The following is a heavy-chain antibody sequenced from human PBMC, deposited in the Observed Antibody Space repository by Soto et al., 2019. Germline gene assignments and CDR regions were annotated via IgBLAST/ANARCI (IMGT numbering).Heavy chain of an antibody. D-gene: IGHD4-4*01. J-gene: IGHJ3*02. CDR3: ARETTVTDAFDI. CDR2: ISSSSSYI. Sequence: GGSLRLSCAASGFTFSSYSMNWVRQAPGKGLEWVSSISSSSSYIYYADSVKGRFTISRDNAKNSLYLQMNSLRAEDTAVYYCARETTVTDAFDIWGQGTMVTVSS. CDR1: GFTFSSYS. V-gene: IGHV3-21*01.